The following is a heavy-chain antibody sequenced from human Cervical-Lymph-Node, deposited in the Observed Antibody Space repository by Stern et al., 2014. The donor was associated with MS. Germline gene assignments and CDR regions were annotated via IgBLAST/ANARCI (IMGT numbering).Heavy chain of an antibody. CDR3: AHKRYGDYFVDY. Sequence: ESGPTLVKPTQTLTLTCTFSGFSLSTSGVGVGWIRQPPGKDLEWLALIYWDADKQYSPSLKSRLTITKDTSKNQVVLTMTNMDPVDTATYYCAHKRYGDYFVDYWGQGTLVTVSS. CDR2: IYWDADK. CDR1: GFSLSTSGVG. V-gene: IGHV2-5*02. D-gene: IGHD4-17*01. J-gene: IGHJ4*02.